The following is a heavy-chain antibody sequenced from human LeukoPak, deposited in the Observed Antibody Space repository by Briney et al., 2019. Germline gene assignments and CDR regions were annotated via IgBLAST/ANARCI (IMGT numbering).Heavy chain of an antibody. V-gene: IGHV3-23*01. CDR2: ISGSGGGT. CDR1: GFTFSSYA. D-gene: IGHD3-3*01. CDR3: AKSIETLRFLEWLLEGMDV. J-gene: IGHJ6*02. Sequence: GGSLRLSCAASGFTFSSYAMSWVRQAPGKGLEWVSAISGSGGGTYYADSVKGRFTISRDNSKNTLYLQMNSLRAEDTAVYYCAKSIETLRFLEWLLEGMDVWGQGTTVTVSS.